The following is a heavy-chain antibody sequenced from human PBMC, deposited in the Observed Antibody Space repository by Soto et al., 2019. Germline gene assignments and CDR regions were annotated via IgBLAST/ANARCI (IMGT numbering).Heavy chain of an antibody. Sequence: GASVKVTCKASGYTFTSYDINWVRQATGQGLEWMGWMNPNSGNTGYAQKFQGRVTMTRNTSISTAYMELSSLRSEDTAVYYCARVPRIRYCSGGSCPIGYWGQGTLGTVSS. CDR3: ARVPRIRYCSGGSCPIGY. V-gene: IGHV1-8*01. CDR2: MNPNSGNT. CDR1: GYTFTSYD. J-gene: IGHJ4*02. D-gene: IGHD2-15*01.